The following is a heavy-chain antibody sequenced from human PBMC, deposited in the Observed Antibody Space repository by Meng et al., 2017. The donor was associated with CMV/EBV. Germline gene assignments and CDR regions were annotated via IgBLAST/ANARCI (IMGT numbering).Heavy chain of an antibody. Sequence: SVQVSCKASGGTFSSYPISWVRQAPGQGLEWMGRIIPILGISNYAQKFQGRVTITADKSTSTAYMELSSLRSEDTAVYYCARDLALYYFDYWGQGTLVTVSS. V-gene: IGHV1-69*04. J-gene: IGHJ4*02. D-gene: IGHD3-16*01. CDR3: ARDLALYYFDY. CDR1: GGTFSSYP. CDR2: IIPILGIS.